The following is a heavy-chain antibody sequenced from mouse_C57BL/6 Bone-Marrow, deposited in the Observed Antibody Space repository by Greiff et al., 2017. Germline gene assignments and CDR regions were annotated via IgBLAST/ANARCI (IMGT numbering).Heavy chain of an antibody. D-gene: IGHD1-1*01. CDR3: ARHNYYGSSYDAMDY. V-gene: IGHV5-12*01. J-gene: IGHJ4*01. CDR2: ISNGGGST. Sequence: DVHLVESGGGLVQPGGSLKLSCAASGFTFSDYYMYWVRQTPEKRLEWVAYISNGGGSTYYPDTVKGRFTISRDNAKNTLYLQMGRLKSEDTAMYYCARHNYYGSSYDAMDYWGQGTSVTVSS. CDR1: GFTFSDYY.